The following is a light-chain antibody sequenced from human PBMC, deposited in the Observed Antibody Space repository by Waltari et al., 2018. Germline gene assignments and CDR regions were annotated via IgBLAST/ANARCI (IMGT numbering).Light chain of an antibody. CDR3: NSYAGGKWV. CDR1: SSDAGAYHF. V-gene: IGLV2-8*01. CDR2: EVS. Sequence: QSAPTQPPSASGSPGQSVTLPCTGPSSDAGAYHFFSWYQHHPGKAPKLLIYEVSKRPSGVTNRFSGTKSANTAALTVSGLQAEDEADYYCNSYAGGKWVFGGGTKVTVL. J-gene: IGLJ3*02.